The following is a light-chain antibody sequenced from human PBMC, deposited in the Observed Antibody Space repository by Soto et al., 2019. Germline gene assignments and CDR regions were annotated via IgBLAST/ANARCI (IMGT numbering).Light chain of an antibody. Sequence: EIVLTQSPGTLSLSPGERATLSCRASQSVSSSYLAWYQQKPGQAPRLLIYGASSRATGLPDRFSGSGSGTDLSLTINRLEPEDFAVYYCEQYNKSITFXGGTKADIK. J-gene: IGKJ4*01. V-gene: IGKV3-20*01. CDR3: EQYNKSIT. CDR1: QSVSSSY. CDR2: GAS.